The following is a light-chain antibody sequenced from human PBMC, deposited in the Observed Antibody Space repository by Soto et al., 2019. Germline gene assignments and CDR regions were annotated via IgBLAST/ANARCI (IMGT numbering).Light chain of an antibody. CDR1: QSISSY. Sequence: DIQMTQSPSSLSASVGDRVTITCRASQSISSYLNWYQQKPGKAPRLLIYAASSLQSGVPSRFRGSGSGTDFTLTISSLQPEDSATYYCQQSYSTPPTFGGGTKVEIK. CDR2: AAS. J-gene: IGKJ4*01. CDR3: QQSYSTPPT. V-gene: IGKV1-39*01.